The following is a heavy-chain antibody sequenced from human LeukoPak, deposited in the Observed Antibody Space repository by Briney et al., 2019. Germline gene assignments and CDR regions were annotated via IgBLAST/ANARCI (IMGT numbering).Heavy chain of an antibody. Sequence: SETLSLTCTVSGGSISSFYWNWIRQPPGKGLEWIGYIYYSGSTNYNPSLKSRVTISVDTSKNQFSLKLSSVTAADTAVYYCAGVFRGPLDYWGQGTLVTVSS. J-gene: IGHJ4*02. CDR1: GGSISSFY. V-gene: IGHV4-59*01. CDR2: IYYSGST. CDR3: AGVFRGPLDY. D-gene: IGHD3-10*02.